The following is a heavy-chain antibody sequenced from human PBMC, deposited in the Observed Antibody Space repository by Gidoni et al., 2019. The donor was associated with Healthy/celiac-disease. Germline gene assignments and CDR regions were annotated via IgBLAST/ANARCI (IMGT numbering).Heavy chain of an antibody. CDR1: GFNFSSYS. J-gene: IGHJ6*02. Sequence: VQLVESGGGLVQPGGSLRLSCTASGFNFSSYSMNWVRQAPGKGLEWISYITNSSRTIYYADSVKGRFTISRDNAKNSLYLQVNSLRTEDMAVYYCARGGGMDVWGQGTTVTVS. V-gene: IGHV3-48*01. CDR2: ITNSSRTI. CDR3: ARGGGMDV.